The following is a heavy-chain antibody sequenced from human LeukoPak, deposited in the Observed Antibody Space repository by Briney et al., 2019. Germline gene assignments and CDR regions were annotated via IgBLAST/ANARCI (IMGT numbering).Heavy chain of an antibody. CDR3: ARDSSNTLPAAISYYCYGMDV. CDR2: ISSSGSTI. V-gene: IGHV3-48*03. J-gene: IGHJ6*02. CDR1: GFTFSSYE. D-gene: IGHD2-2*01. Sequence: PGGSLRLSCAASGFTFSSYEMNWVRQAPGKGLEWGSYISSSGSTIYYADSVKGRFTISRDNAKNSLYLQMNSLRAEDTAVYYCARDSSNTLPAAISYYCYGMDVWGQGTTVTVSS.